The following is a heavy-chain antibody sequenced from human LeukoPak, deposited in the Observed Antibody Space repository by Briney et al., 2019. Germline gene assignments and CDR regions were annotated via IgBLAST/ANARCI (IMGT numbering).Heavy chain of an antibody. Sequence: SGGSLRLSCAASGFTFSSYAMHWVRQAPGKGLEWVAVISYGGSNKYYADSVKGRFTISRDNSKNTLYLQMNSLRAEDTAVYYCARDLGGATDYWGQGTLATVSS. CDR1: GFTFSSYA. CDR2: ISYGGSNK. J-gene: IGHJ4*02. V-gene: IGHV3-30-3*01. D-gene: IGHD1-26*01. CDR3: ARDLGGATDY.